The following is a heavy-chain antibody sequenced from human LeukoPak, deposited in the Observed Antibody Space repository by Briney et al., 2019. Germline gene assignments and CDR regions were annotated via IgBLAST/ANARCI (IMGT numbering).Heavy chain of an antibody. D-gene: IGHD2-2*01. V-gene: IGHV3-23*01. CDR3: AKRHRDIVVVGGFDP. CDR2: ISGSGGST. J-gene: IGHJ5*02. Sequence: PGGSLRLSCAASGFTFSSYAMSWVRQAPGKGLEWVSAISGSGGSTYYADSVKGRFTISRDNSKNTLYQQMNSLRAEDTAVDYCAKRHRDIVVVGGFDPWGQGTLVTVSS. CDR1: GFTFSSYA.